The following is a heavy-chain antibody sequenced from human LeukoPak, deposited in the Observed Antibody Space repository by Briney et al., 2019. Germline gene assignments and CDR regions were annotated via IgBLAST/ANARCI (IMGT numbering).Heavy chain of an antibody. CDR3: ARAPAEIGGYYPEYFRQ. CDR1: GFTFSRYW. D-gene: IGHD3-22*01. Sequence: GGSLRLSCAASGFTFSRYWMHWVRQAPGKGLVWVSRIKSDGSTNYADSVKGRFTISRDNAKNTVSLQMNSLRAEDTGVYYCARAPAEIGGYYPEYFRQWGQGTLVTVSS. J-gene: IGHJ1*01. V-gene: IGHV3-74*01. CDR2: IKSDGST.